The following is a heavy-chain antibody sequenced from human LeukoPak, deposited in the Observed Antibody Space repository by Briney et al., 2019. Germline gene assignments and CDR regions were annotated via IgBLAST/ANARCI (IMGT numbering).Heavy chain of an antibody. V-gene: IGHV3-11*01. Sequence: GGSLRLSCAAFGFTFSNYYMNWIRQTPGKGLEWVSYISGSGITTFYAESVEGRFTISRDNTKNSLFLQMDSLRVEDTAVYYCARDLSRGDAFDIWGQGTMVTVSS. D-gene: IGHD3-10*01. CDR2: ISGSGITT. CDR3: ARDLSRGDAFDI. J-gene: IGHJ3*02. CDR1: GFTFSNYY.